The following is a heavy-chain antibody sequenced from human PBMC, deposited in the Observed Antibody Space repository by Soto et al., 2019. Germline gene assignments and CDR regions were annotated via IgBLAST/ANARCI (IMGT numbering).Heavy chain of an antibody. D-gene: IGHD1-26*01. V-gene: IGHV1-2*02. CDR3: GRGRSGQIVVFY. CDR1: GYTFTSYY. CDR2: IGPESGAT. J-gene: IGHJ4*02. Sequence: GASVKVSCKASGYTFTSYYMHWVRQAPGQGLEWMGEIGPESGATRYAQKFQGRVTMTRDMSITTVYMELNNLSPDDTAVYYCGRGRSGQIVVFYWGQGTPVTVSS.